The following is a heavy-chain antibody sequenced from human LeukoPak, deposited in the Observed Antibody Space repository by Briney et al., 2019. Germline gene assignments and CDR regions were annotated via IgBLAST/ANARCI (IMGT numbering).Heavy chain of an antibody. CDR3: TTSLGPGELSGFDH. D-gene: IGHD3-10*01. J-gene: IGHJ4*02. CDR1: GFPLNQAL. CDR2: IRKQSDGGTA. V-gene: IGHV3-15*01. Sequence: PGGSLRLSCAASGFPLNQALMSWVRRAPGKGLEWVGRIRKQSDGGTADSAAPVKGRFTILRDDSKNMVYLQMSSLRPEDTALYYCTTSLGPGELSGFDHWGQGTLVTVAS.